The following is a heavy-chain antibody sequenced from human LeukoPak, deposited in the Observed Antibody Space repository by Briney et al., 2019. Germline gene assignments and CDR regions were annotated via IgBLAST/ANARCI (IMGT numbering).Heavy chain of an antibody. J-gene: IGHJ3*02. Sequence: SETLSLTCAVYGGSFSGYYRSWIRQPPGKGLEWIGEINHSGSTNYNPSLKSRVTISVDTSKNQFSLKLSSVTAADTAVYYCAREGGTGAFDIWGQGTMVTVSP. CDR2: INHSGST. CDR3: AREGGTGAFDI. D-gene: IGHD1-14*01. V-gene: IGHV4-34*01. CDR1: GGSFSGYY.